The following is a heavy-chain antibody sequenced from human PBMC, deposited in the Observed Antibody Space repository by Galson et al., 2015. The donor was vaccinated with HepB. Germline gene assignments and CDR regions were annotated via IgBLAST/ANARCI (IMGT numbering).Heavy chain of an antibody. D-gene: IGHD2-15*01. CDR3: AKDGIMVANNPYHFHY. V-gene: IGHV3-23*01. CDR1: GFSFTRYA. Sequence: SLRLSCAASGFSFTRYAMTWVRQAPGKGLEWVSSITRSGGNRYYTDYVKGRFTVSRDNSKNTLLLQLNSLRAEDTAMYFCAKDGIMVANNPYHFHYWGQGTLVTVSS. J-gene: IGHJ4*02. CDR2: ITRSGGNR.